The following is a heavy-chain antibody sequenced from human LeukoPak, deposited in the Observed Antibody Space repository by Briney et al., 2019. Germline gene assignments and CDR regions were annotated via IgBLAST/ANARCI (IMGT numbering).Heavy chain of an antibody. V-gene: IGHV1-69*05. CDR1: GGTFSSYA. CDR2: IIPIFGTA. Sequence: GASVKVSCKASGGTFSSYAISWVRQAPGRGLEWMGGIIPIFGTANYAQKFQGRVTITTDESTSTAYMELSSLRSEDTAVYYCARAYYDFWSGPDTNWFDPWGQGTLVTVSS. D-gene: IGHD3-3*01. J-gene: IGHJ5*02. CDR3: ARAYYDFWSGPDTNWFDP.